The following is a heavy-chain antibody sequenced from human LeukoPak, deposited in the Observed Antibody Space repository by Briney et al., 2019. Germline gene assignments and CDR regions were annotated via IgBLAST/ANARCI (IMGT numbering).Heavy chain of an antibody. Sequence: GGSLRLSCAASGFTFSSYSMNWVRQAPGKGLEWVSYISSSSSTIYYADSVKGRFTISRDNAKNSLYLQMNSLRVEDTAVYYCVADLGDYADFWGQGTLVTVSS. CDR1: GFTFSSYS. V-gene: IGHV3-48*01. CDR2: ISSSSSTI. J-gene: IGHJ4*02. CDR3: VADLGDYADF.